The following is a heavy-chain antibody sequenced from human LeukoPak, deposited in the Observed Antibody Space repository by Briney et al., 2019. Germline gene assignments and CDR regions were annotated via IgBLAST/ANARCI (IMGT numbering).Heavy chain of an antibody. CDR1: GFTFSNAW. Sequence: GGSLRLSCAASGFTFSNAWMSWVRQAPGKGREWVGRIKSKTDGGTTDYAAPVKGRFTISRADSKNTLYLQMNSLKTEDTAVYYCTTLYCSSTSCYSYFDYWGQGTLVTVSS. D-gene: IGHD2-2*02. J-gene: IGHJ4*02. CDR2: IKSKTDGGTT. CDR3: TTLYCSSTSCYSYFDY. V-gene: IGHV3-15*01.